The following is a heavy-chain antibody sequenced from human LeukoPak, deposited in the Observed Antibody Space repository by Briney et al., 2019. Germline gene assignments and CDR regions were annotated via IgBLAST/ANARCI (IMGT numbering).Heavy chain of an antibody. D-gene: IGHD3-22*01. J-gene: IGHJ4*02. CDR1: GFTVSSNY. V-gene: IGHV3-66*01. CDR3: ARFPHYYDSSGYSF. CDR2: IYSGGST. Sequence: GGSLRLSCAASGFTVSSNYMSWVRQAPGKGLEWVSVIYSGGSTYYADSVKGRFTISRDNSKNTLYLQMNSLRDEDTAVYYCARFPHYYDSSGYSFWGQGTLVTVSS.